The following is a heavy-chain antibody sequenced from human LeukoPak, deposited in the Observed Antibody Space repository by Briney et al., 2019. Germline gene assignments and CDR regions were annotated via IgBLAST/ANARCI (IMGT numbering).Heavy chain of an antibody. CDR3: ARGLSGGGRGSNWFDP. V-gene: IGHV1-18*01. CDR1: GYTFTSYG. CDR2: ISAYNGNT. Sequence: GESLKISCKGSGYTFTSYGISWVRQAPGQGLEWMGWISAYNGNTNYAQKLQGRVTMTTDTSTSTAYMELGSLRSDDTAVYYCARGLSGGGRGSNWFDPWGQGTLVTVSS. J-gene: IGHJ5*02. D-gene: IGHD3-16*01.